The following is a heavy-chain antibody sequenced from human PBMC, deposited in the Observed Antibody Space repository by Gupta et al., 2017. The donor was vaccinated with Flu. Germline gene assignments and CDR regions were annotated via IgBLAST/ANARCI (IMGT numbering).Heavy chain of an antibody. V-gene: IGHV4-34*01. D-gene: IGHD6-19*01. Sequence: QVQLRQWGAGLLKPSETLSLTCAVYGGSFSGYYWSWIRQPPGKGLEWIGEINHSGSTNYNPSLKSRVTISVDTSKNQFSLKLSSVTAAETAVYYGARGTTANQATSIAVAPLDYWGQGTLVTVSS. J-gene: IGHJ4*02. CDR1: GGSFSGYY. CDR3: ARGTTANQATSIAVAPLDY. CDR2: INHSGST.